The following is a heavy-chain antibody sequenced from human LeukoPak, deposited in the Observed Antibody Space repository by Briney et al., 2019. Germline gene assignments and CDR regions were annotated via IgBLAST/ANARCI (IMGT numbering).Heavy chain of an antibody. Sequence: GGSLRLSCAASGFTFSSYAMSWVRQAPGKGLEWVSTISVSGGTTYYADSVKGRFTISRDNSRNTLYLQMNSLRAEDTAIFYCVQDGDAYNSFGYWGQGTLVTVSS. CDR1: GFTFSSYA. CDR3: VQDGDAYNSFGY. J-gene: IGHJ4*02. CDR2: ISVSGGTT. V-gene: IGHV3-23*01. D-gene: IGHD5-24*01.